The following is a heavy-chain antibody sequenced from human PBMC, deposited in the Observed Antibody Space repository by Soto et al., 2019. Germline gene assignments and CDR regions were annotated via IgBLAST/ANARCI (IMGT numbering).Heavy chain of an antibody. CDR2: INPNSGGT. CDR3: ARDRRRMGTSLDFDY. D-gene: IGHD1-7*01. J-gene: IGHJ4*02. Sequence: AASVKVSCKASGYTFTGYYMPWVRQAPGQGLEWMGWINPNSGGTNYAQKLQGRVTMTRDTSISTAYMELSRLRSDDTAVYYCARDRRRMGTSLDFDYWGEVTLVTVCS. CDR1: GYTFTGYY. V-gene: IGHV1-2*02.